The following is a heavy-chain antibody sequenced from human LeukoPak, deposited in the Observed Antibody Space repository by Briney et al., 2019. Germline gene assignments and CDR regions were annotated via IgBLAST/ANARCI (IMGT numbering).Heavy chain of an antibody. D-gene: IGHD2-21*01. CDR2: ISWNSGSI. J-gene: IGHJ5*02. V-gene: IGHV3-9*01. CDR3: ARVDAIGTRTGFDP. CDR1: GFTFDDYA. Sequence: GGSLRLSCAASGFTFDDYAMHWVRQAPGKGLEWVSGISWNSGSIGYADSVKGRFTISRDNAKNSLYLQMNSLRAEDTAVYYCARVDAIGTRTGFDPWGQGTLVTVSS.